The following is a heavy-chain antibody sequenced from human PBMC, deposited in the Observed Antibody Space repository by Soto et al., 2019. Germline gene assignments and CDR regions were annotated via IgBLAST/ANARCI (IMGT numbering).Heavy chain of an antibody. V-gene: IGHV2-5*02. CDR1: WFSLSTSGVG. J-gene: IGHJ6*03. CDR2: FYWDDDK. Sequence: SGPTLVNPTQTLTLTCTFSWFSLSTSGVGVGWIRQPPGKALEWLALFYWDDDKRYSPSLKSRLTITKDTSKNQVVLTMTNMDPVDTATYYCAHTGFWSGYYFAPYYYMDVWGKGTTVTVSS. D-gene: IGHD3-3*01. CDR3: AHTGFWSGYYFAPYYYMDV.